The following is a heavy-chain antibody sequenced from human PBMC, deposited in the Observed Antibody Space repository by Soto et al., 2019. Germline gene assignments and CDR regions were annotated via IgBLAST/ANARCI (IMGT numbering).Heavy chain of an antibody. J-gene: IGHJ5*02. Sequence: GASVKCSCKASGYTFTSDGISWVRQAPGQGLEWMGWISAYNGNTNYAQNFQGRVTIAADRSTSTVYMELSSLTPEDTAVYYCARGAECRGYCLKKFTWLDPWGQGTLVTVSS. V-gene: IGHV1-18*04. CDR3: ARGAECRGYCLKKFTWLDP. CDR2: ISAYNGNT. CDR1: GYTFTSDG. D-gene: IGHD2-15*01.